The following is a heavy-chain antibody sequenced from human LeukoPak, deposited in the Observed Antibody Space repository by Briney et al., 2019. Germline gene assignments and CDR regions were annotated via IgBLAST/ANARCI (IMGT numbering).Heavy chain of an antibody. CDR3: ARHFAYSSSSYFDY. J-gene: IGHJ4*02. CDR2: VYYTGST. D-gene: IGHD6-6*01. V-gene: IGHV4-59*08. Sequence: SETLSLTCTVSGGSMSSYYWSWIRQPPGKGLEWIGYVYYTGSTNYNPSLKSRVTMFEDKSKNQFSLRLYSVTVADTAVYYCARHFAYSSSSYFDYWGQGSLVTVSS. CDR1: GGSMSSYY.